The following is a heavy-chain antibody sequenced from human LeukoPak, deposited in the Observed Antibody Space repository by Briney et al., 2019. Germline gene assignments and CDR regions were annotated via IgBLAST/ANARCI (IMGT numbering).Heavy chain of an antibody. J-gene: IGHJ6*03. D-gene: IGHD4-23*01. CDR2: ISGSGGST. Sequence: PGGSLRLSCAASGFTFSNYAMSWVRQAPGKGLEWVSGISGSGGSTYYADSVKGRFTISRDNSKNTLYLQMNSLRAEDTAVYYCAKESSSGNPPYYYYYMDVWGKGTTVTVSS. V-gene: IGHV3-23*01. CDR3: AKESSSGNPPYYYYYMDV. CDR1: GFTFSNYA.